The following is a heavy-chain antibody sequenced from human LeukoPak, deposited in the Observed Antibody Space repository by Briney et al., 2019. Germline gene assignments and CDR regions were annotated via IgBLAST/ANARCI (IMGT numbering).Heavy chain of an antibody. CDR3: ARDGGYFDY. J-gene: IGHJ4*02. CDR2: ISPYNGNT. CDR1: GYTFRSYG. V-gene: IGHV1-18*01. Sequence: GASVKVSCKSSGYTFRSYGFIWVRQAPGQGLEWMGWISPYNGNTNYAQWFQGRVTMTTDTSTSTAYMELRSLRFDDTAVYYCARDGGYFDYWGRGTLVTVSS.